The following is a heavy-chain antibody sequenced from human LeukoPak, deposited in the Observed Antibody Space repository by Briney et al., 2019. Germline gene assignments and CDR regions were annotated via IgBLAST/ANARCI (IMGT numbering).Heavy chain of an antibody. CDR2: INPNSGGT. D-gene: IGHD2-21*01. V-gene: IGHV1-2*06. J-gene: IGHJ4*02. CDR1: GYTFTSYG. CDR3: ARSMDY. Sequence: GASVKVSCKASGYTFTSYGISWVRQAPGQGLEWMGRINPNSGGTNYAQKFQGRVTMTRDTSISTAYMELSRLTSDDTALYYCARSMDYWGQGTLVTVSS.